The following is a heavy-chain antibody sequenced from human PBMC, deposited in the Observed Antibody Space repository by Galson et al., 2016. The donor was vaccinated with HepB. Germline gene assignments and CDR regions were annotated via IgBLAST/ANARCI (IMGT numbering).Heavy chain of an antibody. CDR2: ISVYGNK. D-gene: IGHD6-19*01. CDR3: TKDFRYGSA. J-gene: IGHJ5*02. V-gene: IGHV3-23*01. CDR1: GYSFRSYA. Sequence: SLRLSCAASGYSFRSYAMTWVRQAPGKGLEWVSGISVYGNKYYADSVQGRFTVSRDNSKNTLYLQMNSLRAEDTAIYYCTKDFRYGSAWGQGTLVTVSS.